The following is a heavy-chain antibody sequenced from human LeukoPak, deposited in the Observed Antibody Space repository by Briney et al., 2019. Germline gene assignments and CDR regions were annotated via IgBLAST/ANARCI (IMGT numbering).Heavy chain of an antibody. CDR3: ARRSGSYYEWYFDL. CDR2: IFDSGTT. Sequence: SETLSLTCTVSTGSISSYYWSWIRQPPGKGLEWIGCIFDSGTTKYNPSLKSRVTISVDTSKNQLSLKLSSVTAADTAVYYCARRSGSYYEWYFDLWGRDTLVTVSS. CDR1: TGSISSYY. J-gene: IGHJ2*01. D-gene: IGHD1-26*01. V-gene: IGHV4-59*08.